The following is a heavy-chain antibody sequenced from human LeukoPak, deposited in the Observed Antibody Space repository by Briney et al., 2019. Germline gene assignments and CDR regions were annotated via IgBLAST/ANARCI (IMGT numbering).Heavy chain of an antibody. V-gene: IGHV2-5*02. D-gene: IGHD3-10*01. CDR2: IYWDDDK. CDR1: GFSLSASGVG. CDR3: AHSGMVYYFDY. J-gene: IGHJ4*02. Sequence: SGPTLVKPTQTLTLTCTFSGFSLSASGVGVGWIRQPPGKALEWLALIYWDDDKRCSPSLKSRLTITKDTSKNQVVRTMTNMDPVDTPTYYCAHSGMVYYFDYWGQGTLATVSS.